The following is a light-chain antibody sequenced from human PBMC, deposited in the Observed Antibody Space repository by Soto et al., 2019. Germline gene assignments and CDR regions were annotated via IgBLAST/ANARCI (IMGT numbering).Light chain of an antibody. CDR3: QRRSNWPPGT. CDR1: QSVSSNY. J-gene: IGKJ1*01. Sequence: IMLKQTPATLSLSRGESTTFSCRANQSVSSNYLAWYQQKPGQAPRLLIYDASNRATGIPARFSGSGSGTDFTLTISSLEPEDFAVYYCQRRSNWPPGTFGQGTKVDIK. V-gene: IGKV3-11*01. CDR2: DAS.